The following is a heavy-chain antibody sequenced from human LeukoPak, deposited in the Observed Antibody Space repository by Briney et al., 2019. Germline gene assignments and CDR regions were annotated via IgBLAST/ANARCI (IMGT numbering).Heavy chain of an antibody. J-gene: IGHJ5*02. D-gene: IGHD6-19*01. CDR2: INPNSGGT. V-gene: IGHV1-2*06. CDR1: GYTFTGYY. Sequence: ASVKVSCKASGYTFTGYYMHWVRQAPGQGLEWMGRINPNSGGTNYAQKFQGRVTMTRDTSISTAYMELSRLRSDDTAGYYCASEGAVAGTRVGNWFDPWGQGTLVTVSS. CDR3: ASEGAVAGTRVGNWFDP.